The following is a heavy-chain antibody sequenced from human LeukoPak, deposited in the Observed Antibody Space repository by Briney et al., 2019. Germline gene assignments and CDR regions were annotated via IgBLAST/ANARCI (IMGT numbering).Heavy chain of an antibody. CDR3: ARGVYYDSSGYLPIYYYGMDV. CDR2: IYSGGST. J-gene: IGHJ6*02. V-gene: IGHV3-53*01. Sequence: GGSLRLSCAASGFTFSSYAMSWVRQAPGKGLEWVSVIYSGGSTYYADSVKGRFTISRDNSKNTLYLQMNSLRAEDTAVYYCARGVYYDSSGYLPIYYYGMDVWGQGTTVTVSS. CDR1: GFTFSSYA. D-gene: IGHD3-22*01.